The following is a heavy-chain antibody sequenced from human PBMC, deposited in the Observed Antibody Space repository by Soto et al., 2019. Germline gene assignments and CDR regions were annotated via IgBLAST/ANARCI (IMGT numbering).Heavy chain of an antibody. CDR3: ARRITVAGLNWEEFDF. V-gene: IGHV4-59*02. CDR2: IYYTGST. D-gene: IGHD6-19*01. CDR1: GGSVSSYC. Sequence: QVQLQESGPGLLKPSETLSLTCTVSGGSVSSYCWSWIRQPPGKGLEWIGHIYYTGSTNYNPSLKSRITISVDTSKNQFSMKLTSVTAADTAVYYCARRITVAGLNWEEFDFWGHGTLVTVSS. J-gene: IGHJ4*01.